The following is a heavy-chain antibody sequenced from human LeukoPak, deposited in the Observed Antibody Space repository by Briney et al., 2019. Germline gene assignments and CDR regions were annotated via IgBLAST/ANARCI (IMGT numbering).Heavy chain of an antibody. V-gene: IGHV3-74*01. Sequence: SGGSLRLSCAASGFTFSSYWMHWVRQAPGKGLVWVSRINSDGSSISYADSVKGRFTISRDNAKNSLYLQMNSLRAEDTAVYYCARDYRHLSRYGYGDYGGYWGQGTLVTVSS. CDR1: GFTFSSYW. J-gene: IGHJ4*02. D-gene: IGHD4-17*01. CDR2: INSDGSSI. CDR3: ARDYRHLSRYGYGDYGGY.